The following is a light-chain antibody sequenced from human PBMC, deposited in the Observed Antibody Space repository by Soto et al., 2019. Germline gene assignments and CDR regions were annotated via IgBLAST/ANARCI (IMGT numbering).Light chain of an antibody. CDR2: TAS. CDR3: QQSYNMPRA. CDR1: QSISFY. J-gene: IGKJ1*01. V-gene: IGKV1-39*01. Sequence: DIQMTQSPSSLSASVGDRVTISCRASQSISFYLNWYRQKPGKAPKLLIYTASNVQSGVPSRISGSGSGTDFTLTISSLQPEDFATYYFQQSYNMPRAFGQGTKVDIK.